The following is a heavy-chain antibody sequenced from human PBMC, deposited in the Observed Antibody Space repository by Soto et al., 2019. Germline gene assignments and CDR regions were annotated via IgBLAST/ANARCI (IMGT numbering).Heavy chain of an antibody. V-gene: IGHV3-11*01. D-gene: IGHD2-2*01. CDR2: ISSSGSTI. CDR1: GFTFSDYY. Sequence: GSLRLSCAASGFTFSDYYMSWIRQAPGKGLEWVSYISSSGSTIYYADSVKGRFTISRDNARNSVHLQMNDLRGGDTAGYFCAKMSSTDSYDPFFFWGQGNLVTVPS. CDR3: AKMSSTDSYDPFFF. J-gene: IGHJ4*02.